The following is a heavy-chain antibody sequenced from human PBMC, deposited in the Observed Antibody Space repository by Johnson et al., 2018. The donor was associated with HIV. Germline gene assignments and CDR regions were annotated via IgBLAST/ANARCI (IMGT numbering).Heavy chain of an antibody. J-gene: IGHJ3*01. Sequence: VRQAPGKGLEWVAGMNWNGGSTGYADSVKGRYIISRDNAKRSLYLQMNGLRVEDTALYYCARGRPWGWELRRDAFDVWGQGTMVTVSS. CDR3: ARGRPWGWELRRDAFDV. CDR2: MNWNGGST. D-gene: IGHD4-23*01. V-gene: IGHV3-20*03.